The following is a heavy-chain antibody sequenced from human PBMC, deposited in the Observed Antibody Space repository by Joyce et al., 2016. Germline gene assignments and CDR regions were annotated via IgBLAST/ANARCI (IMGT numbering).Heavy chain of an antibody. CDR1: GFIFRDYA. V-gene: IGHV1-3*01. J-gene: IGHJ3*02. Sequence: QVQLVQSGAEVKKPGASVKVSCKASGFIFRDYAIQWVRQAPGQAVEWMGWINVGQGHTKYSEKFQGRVTISRDISADTTDMELSSLRSEDTAVYCCARNRITMAHGLMWEAFDIWGQGAMVTVSS. CDR2: INVGQGHT. D-gene: IGHD3-10*01. CDR3: ARNRITMAHGLMWEAFDI.